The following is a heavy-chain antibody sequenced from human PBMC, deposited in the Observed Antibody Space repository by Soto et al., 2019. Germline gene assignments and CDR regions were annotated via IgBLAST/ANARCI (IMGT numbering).Heavy chain of an antibody. V-gene: IGHV4-4*02. Sequence: SETLSLTCAVSGGSITSDDNWWSWVRQPPGKGLEWIGEIYHSGSTNYNPSLNSRVTISVDKSKNQFSLKLTSVTAADTAVYYCVSSSWYSLDYWGQGTRVTVS. D-gene: IGHD6-13*01. J-gene: IGHJ4*02. CDR2: IYHSGST. CDR1: GGSITSDDNW. CDR3: VSSSWYSLDY.